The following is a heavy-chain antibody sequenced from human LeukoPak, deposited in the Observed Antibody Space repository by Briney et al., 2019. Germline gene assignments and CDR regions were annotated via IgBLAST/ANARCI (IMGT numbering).Heavy chain of an antibody. V-gene: IGHV1-18*01. J-gene: IGHJ4*02. CDR2: ISAYNGNT. D-gene: IGHD6-25*01. CDR3: AREGDLIPAAGTSATFDY. CDR1: GGTFSSYA. Sequence: ASVKVSCKASGGTFSSYAISWGRQAPGQGLEWMGWISAYNGNTKYAQKVQGRVTMTTETSTSTAYMELRSLRSDDTAVYFCAREGDLIPAAGTSATFDYWGQGTLVTVSS.